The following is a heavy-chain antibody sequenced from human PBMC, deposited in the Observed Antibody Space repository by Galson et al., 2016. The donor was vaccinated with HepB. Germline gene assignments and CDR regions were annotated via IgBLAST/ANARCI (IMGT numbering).Heavy chain of an antibody. J-gene: IGHJ4*02. CDR1: GFIFSNYG. CDR3: ARKAWGVPTKPLDY. CDR2: IRGNRNSI. V-gene: IGHV3-48*02. Sequence: SLRLSCAASGFIFSNYGMNWVRQAPGKGLEWVSVIRGNRNSIHYVDSVEGRFTVSRDNARKSLNMQMNSLRDEDRAVYYCARKAWGVPTKPLDYWGQGTLVTVSS. D-gene: IGHD1-26*01.